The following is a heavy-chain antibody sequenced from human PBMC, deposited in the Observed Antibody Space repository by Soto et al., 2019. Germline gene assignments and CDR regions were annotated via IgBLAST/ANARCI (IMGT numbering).Heavy chain of an antibody. CDR1: GFTFSSHG. CDR3: AKDRDTYYYYYLMDV. CDR2: ISYDGSNK. V-gene: IGHV3-30*18. Sequence: SLRLSCAASGFTFSSHGMHWVRQAPGKGLEWVAVISYDGSNKYYADSVKGRFTISRDNSKNTLYLQMNSLRAEDTDVYYCAKDRDTYYYYYLMDVWGQGTKLTVS. J-gene: IGHJ6*02.